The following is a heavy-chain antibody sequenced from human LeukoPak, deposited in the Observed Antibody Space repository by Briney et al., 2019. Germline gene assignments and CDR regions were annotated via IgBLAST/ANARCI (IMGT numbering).Heavy chain of an antibody. D-gene: IGHD3-3*01. CDR2: INHSGST. J-gene: IGHJ4*02. V-gene: IGHV4-38-2*02. CDR1: GYSIGSGFY. Sequence: SETLSLTCTVSGYSIGSGFYWGWIRQPPGKGLEWIGEINHSGSTNYNPSLKSRVTISVDTSKKQFSLKLSSVTAADTAVYYCARRFDFWSGYPPPLDYWGQGTLVTVSS. CDR3: ARRFDFWSGYPPPLDY.